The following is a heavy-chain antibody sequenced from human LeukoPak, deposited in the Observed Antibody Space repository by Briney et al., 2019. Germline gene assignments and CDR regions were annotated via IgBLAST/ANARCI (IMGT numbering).Heavy chain of an antibody. D-gene: IGHD2-2*01. CDR2: INWNGGST. Sequence: GGSLRLSCTASGFAFDDHGMSWVRQVPGKGLGWVSGINWNGGSTGYADPLRGRFTISRNNAKNSLYLQMDSLRAEDTALYYCARAPITSPFYFDYWGQGTLVTVSS. V-gene: IGHV3-20*04. CDR1: GFAFDDHG. J-gene: IGHJ4*02. CDR3: ARAPITSPFYFDY.